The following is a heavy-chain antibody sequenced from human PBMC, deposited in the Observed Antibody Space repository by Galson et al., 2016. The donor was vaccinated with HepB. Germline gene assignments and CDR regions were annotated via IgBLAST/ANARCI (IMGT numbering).Heavy chain of an antibody. Sequence: SVKVSCKVSEYSLSNLFMHWVRQPLGKGLQWMGGSDPETGKVIYAEEFKGRVTMTEDTSTDTASMELTDLTSEDTAIYFCTTDRRSGYDYADFWGQGTLVTVSA. CDR2: SDPETGKV. CDR1: EYSLSNLF. CDR3: TTDRRSGYDYADF. D-gene: IGHD5-12*01. V-gene: IGHV1-24*01. J-gene: IGHJ4*02.